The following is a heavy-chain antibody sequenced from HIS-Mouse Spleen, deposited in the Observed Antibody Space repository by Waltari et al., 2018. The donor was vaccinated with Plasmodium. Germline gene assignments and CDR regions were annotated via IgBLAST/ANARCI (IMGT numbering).Heavy chain of an antibody. CDR2: MNPNSGNT. V-gene: IGHV1-8*01. J-gene: IGHJ3*02. CDR3: ARDSSWPRDAFDI. CDR1: GYTFTSYD. D-gene: IGHD6-13*01. Sequence: QVQLVQSGAEVKKPGASVKVSCKASGYTFTSYDINWVRQATGQGLEWTGWMNPNSGNTGYAQKFQGRVTMTRNTSISTAYMERSSLRSEDTAVYYCARDSSWPRDAFDIWGQGTMVTVSS.